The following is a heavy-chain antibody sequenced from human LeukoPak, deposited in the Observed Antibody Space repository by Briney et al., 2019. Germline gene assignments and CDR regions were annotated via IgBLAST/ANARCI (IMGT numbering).Heavy chain of an antibody. CDR1: GFTFSNAW. CDR2: IKSKNGGGTT. CDR3: AGGRWGLGDY. J-gene: IGHJ4*02. Sequence: GGSLRLSCEASGFTFSNAWMSWVRQAPGKGLEWVGRIKSKNGGGTTDYAAPVKGRFTISRDDSKNTLYLQMNSLRAEDTAVYYCAGGRWGLGDYWGQGTLVTVSS. D-gene: IGHD3-10*01. V-gene: IGHV3-15*01.